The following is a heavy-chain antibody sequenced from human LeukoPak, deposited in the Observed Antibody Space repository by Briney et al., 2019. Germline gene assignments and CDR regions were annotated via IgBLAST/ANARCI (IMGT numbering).Heavy chain of an antibody. CDR1: GFTFGSYA. CDR2: LSGSGGNT. J-gene: IGHJ4*02. V-gene: IGHV3-23*01. CDR3: AKGSYYYDSADYFDY. Sequence: PGGSLRLSCAASGFTFGSYAMIWVRQAPGKGLEWVSTLSGSGGNTYYADSVKGRVTISRDNSKNTLYLQMNSLRAEDTAVYHCAKGSYYYDSADYFDYWGQGTLVTVSS. D-gene: IGHD3-22*01.